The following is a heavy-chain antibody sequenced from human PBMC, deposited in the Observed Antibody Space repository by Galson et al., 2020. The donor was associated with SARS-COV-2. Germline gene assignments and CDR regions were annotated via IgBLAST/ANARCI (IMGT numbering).Heavy chain of an antibody. Sequence: GGSLRLSCAVSGFTVSDNSMSWVRQAPGKGLEWVSVIYSSGNTYYADSLKGRFTISRDNSENTRYLQMNSLRAEDTAVYYCARVGIDFAIDAFDSWGQGRLVTV. CDR1: GFTVSDNS. V-gene: IGHV3-53*01. J-gene: IGHJ3*02. D-gene: IGHD3-3*01. CDR3: ARVGIDFAIDAFDS. CDR2: IYSSGNT.